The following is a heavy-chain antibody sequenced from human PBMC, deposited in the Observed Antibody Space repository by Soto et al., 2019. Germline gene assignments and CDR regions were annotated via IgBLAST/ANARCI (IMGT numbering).Heavy chain of an antibody. CDR3: ARATSNFYDSDVVYFDS. Sequence: SETLSLTCAVSGGAISSSKWWSWVRQPPGKGLEWIGEIYQSGSTNYNPSLESRVSMSVDKSKNQFSLKLSSVSAADTAVYYCARATSNFYDSDVVYFDSWGQGTLVTVSS. J-gene: IGHJ4*02. V-gene: IGHV4-4*02. CDR2: IYQSGST. D-gene: IGHD3-22*01. CDR1: GGAISSSKW.